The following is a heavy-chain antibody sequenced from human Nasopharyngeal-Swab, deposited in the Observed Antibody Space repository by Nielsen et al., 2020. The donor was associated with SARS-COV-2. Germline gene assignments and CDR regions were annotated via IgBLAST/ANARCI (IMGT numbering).Heavy chain of an antibody. CDR3: VRDGGYYDRDGYYSGAFDI. CDR2: LTWNSGRK. Sequence: SLKISCAASGITFDDYAMHWVRQAPGKGLEWVSGLTWNSGRKGYADSVKGRFTISRDNTKNSLYLQMDSLRPEDTALYYCVRDGGYYDRDGYYSGAFDIWGQGTTVTVSS. CDR1: GITFDDYA. D-gene: IGHD3-22*01. J-gene: IGHJ3*02. V-gene: IGHV3-9*01.